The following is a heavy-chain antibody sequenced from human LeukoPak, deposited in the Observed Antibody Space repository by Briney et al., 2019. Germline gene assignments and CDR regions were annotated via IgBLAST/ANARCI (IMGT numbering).Heavy chain of an antibody. D-gene: IGHD4-17*01. V-gene: IGHV3-33*01. Sequence: PGGSLRLSCAASGFTFSSYGMHWVRQAPGKGLDWVAVIWYDGSNKYYADSVKGRFTISRDNSKNTLYLQMNSLRAEDTAVYYCARDPNYGDLSDYWGQGTLVTVSS. CDR3: ARDPNYGDLSDY. J-gene: IGHJ4*02. CDR1: GFTFSSYG. CDR2: IWYDGSNK.